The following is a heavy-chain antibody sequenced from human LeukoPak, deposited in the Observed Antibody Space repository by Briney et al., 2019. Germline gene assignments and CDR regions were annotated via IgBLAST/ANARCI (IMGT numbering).Heavy chain of an antibody. CDR1: GGSFSGYY. D-gene: IGHD5-24*01. V-gene: IGHV4-34*01. CDR3: ARGGRDGYNYPS. CDR2: INHSGST. Sequence: SETLSLTCAVYGGSFSGYYWSWIRQPPGKGLEWIGEINHSGSTNYNPSLKSRVTISVDTSKNQFSLKLSSVTAADTAVYYCARGGRDGYNYPSWGQGTLVTVSS. J-gene: IGHJ4*02.